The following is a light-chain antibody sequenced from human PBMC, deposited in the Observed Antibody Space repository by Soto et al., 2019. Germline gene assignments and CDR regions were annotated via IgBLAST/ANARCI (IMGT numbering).Light chain of an antibody. J-gene: IGKJ5*01. V-gene: IGKV1-5*01. Sequence: DIQMTQSPSTLSASVGDRVTITCRASQSISSWLAWYQQKPGKAPKLLIYDASSLESGVPSRFSGSGSGTEFTLTISSLQPDDFATYYCHQYDNWPKTFGQGTRLEIK. CDR1: QSISSW. CDR3: HQYDNWPKT. CDR2: DAS.